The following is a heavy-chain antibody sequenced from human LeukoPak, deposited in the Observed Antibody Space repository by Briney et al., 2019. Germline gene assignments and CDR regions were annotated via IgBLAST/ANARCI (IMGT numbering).Heavy chain of an antibody. D-gene: IGHD3-3*01. CDR3: ARAYDFWSGYHPGY. V-gene: IGHV3-7*03. CDR2: IKQDGSEK. Sequence: GGSLRLSCAASGFTFSSYWMSWVRQAPGKGREWVANIKQDGSEKNYVDSVKGRFTISRDNAKNSLYLQMNSLRAEDTAVYYCARAYDFWSGYHPGYWGQGTLVTVSS. J-gene: IGHJ4*02. CDR1: GFTFSSYW.